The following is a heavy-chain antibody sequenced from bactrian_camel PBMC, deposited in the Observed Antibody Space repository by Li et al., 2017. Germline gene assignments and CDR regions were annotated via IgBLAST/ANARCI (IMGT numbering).Heavy chain of an antibody. D-gene: IGHD3*01. J-gene: IGHJ6*01. CDR3: AADRALDDDCYVGSLYTDFAY. CDR2: VDSGGRT. V-gene: IGHV3S40*01. Sequence: VQLVESGGGLVQPGGFLKLSCAASGFAFSGFDMSWVRQAPGKGLEWVSYVDSGGRTYYADSVKGRFTISRDNAKNTLYLQMNSLKPEDTALYYCAADRALDDDCYVGSLYTDFAYWGQGTQVTVS. CDR1: GFAFSGFD.